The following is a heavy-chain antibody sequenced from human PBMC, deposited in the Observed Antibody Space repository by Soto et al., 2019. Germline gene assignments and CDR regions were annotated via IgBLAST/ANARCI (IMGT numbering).Heavy chain of an antibody. CDR1: GFMFTSYA. J-gene: IGHJ4*02. CDR3: AREVDIVATGDY. V-gene: IGHV3-23*01. Sequence: EVQLLESGGGLVQPGGSLRLSCAASGFMFTSYAMSWVRQAPGMRLEWVSSITGTGGTTYYADSVKGRFAVSRDSSKNTLYLPMTRLRAEDTAVYYCAREVDIVATGDYWGQGTLVTVSS. CDR2: ITGTGGTT. D-gene: IGHD5-12*01.